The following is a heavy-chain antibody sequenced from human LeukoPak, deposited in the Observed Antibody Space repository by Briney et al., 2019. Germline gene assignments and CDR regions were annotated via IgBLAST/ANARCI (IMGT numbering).Heavy chain of an antibody. V-gene: IGHV1-18*01. CDR3: GRHLFTELPGDF. CDR2: ISPHNGKT. CDR1: GYTFTIYS. Sequence: ASVKVSFKASGYTFTIYSFSWVRQPPGQGLEWVGWISPHNGKTSYAQKVQGRVTMTTDTSSNTAYMELRSLKSDDTAIYYCGRHLFTELPGDFWGQGTLVTVSS. D-gene: IGHD3-10*02. J-gene: IGHJ4*02.